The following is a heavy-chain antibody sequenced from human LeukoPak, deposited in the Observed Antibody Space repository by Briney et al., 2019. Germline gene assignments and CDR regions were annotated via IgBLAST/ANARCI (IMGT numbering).Heavy chain of an antibody. V-gene: IGHV1-69*06. CDR1: GYTFTTYN. CDR3: ARAVAGTIIAY. Sequence: SVKVSCKASGYTFTTYNINWVRQAPGQGLEWMGGIIPIFGTANYAQKFQGRVTITADKSTSTAYMELSSLRSEDTAVYYCARAVAGTIIAYWGQGTLVTVSS. CDR2: IIPIFGTA. D-gene: IGHD6-19*01. J-gene: IGHJ4*02.